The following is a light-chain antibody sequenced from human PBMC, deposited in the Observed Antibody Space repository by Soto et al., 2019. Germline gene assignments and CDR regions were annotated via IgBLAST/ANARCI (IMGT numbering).Light chain of an antibody. CDR1: SSDVGSYNL. J-gene: IGLJ2*01. CDR3: CTYAGSSTFVV. Sequence: QSVLTQPASESGSPGQSITISCTGTSSDVGSYNLVSWYQQHPGKAPKLMIYEGSKRPSGVSNRFSGSKSGNTASLTISGLQAADEADYYSCTYAGSSTFVVFGGETKLTVL. CDR2: EGS. V-gene: IGLV2-23*03.